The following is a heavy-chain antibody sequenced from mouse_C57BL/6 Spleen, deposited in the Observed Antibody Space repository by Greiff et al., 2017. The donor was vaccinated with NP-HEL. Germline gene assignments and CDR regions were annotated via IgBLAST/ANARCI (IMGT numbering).Heavy chain of an antibody. J-gene: IGHJ1*03. CDR1: GYTFTSYW. CDR2: IDPSDSET. Sequence: VQLQQPGAELVRPGSSVKLSCKASGYTFTSYWMHWVKQRPIQGLEWIGNIDPSDSETHYNQKFKDKATLTVDKSSSTAYMQLSSLTSEDSAVYYCARRGIYYDYGWYFDVWGTGTTVTVSS. CDR3: ARRGIYYDYGWYFDV. V-gene: IGHV1-52*01. D-gene: IGHD2-4*01.